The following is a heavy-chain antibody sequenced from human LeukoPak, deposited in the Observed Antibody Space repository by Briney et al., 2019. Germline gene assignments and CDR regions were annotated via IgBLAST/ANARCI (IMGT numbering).Heavy chain of an antibody. V-gene: IGHV3-30*18. CDR3: AKRGDYGDLKYSDY. CDR1: GFTFSSYG. J-gene: IGHJ4*02. D-gene: IGHD4-17*01. Sequence: GGSLRLSCAASGFTFSSYGMHWVRQAPGKGLEWVAVISYDGSNKYYADSVKGRFTISRDNSKNTLYLQMNSLRAEDTAVYYCAKRGDYGDLKYSDYWGQGTLVTVSS. CDR2: ISYDGSNK.